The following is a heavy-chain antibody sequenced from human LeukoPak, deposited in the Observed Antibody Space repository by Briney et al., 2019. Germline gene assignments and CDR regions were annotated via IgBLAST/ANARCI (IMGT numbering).Heavy chain of an antibody. CDR1: GYTFTSYG. CDR2: ISAYNGNT. D-gene: IGHD2-21*02. V-gene: IGHV1-18*01. Sequence: ASVKVSCKASGYTFTSYGISWVRQAPGQGLEWMGWISAYNGNTNYAQKLQGRVTMTTDTSTSTAYMELRSLRSDDTAVYYCASSVIVVVTAIDYYGMDVWGQGTTVTVSS. J-gene: IGHJ6*02. CDR3: ASSVIVVVTAIDYYGMDV.